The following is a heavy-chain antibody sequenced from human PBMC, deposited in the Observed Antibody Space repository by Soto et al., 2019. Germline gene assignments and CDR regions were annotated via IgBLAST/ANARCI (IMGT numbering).Heavy chain of an antibody. CDR2: ISSGSSYI. J-gene: IGHJ4*02. D-gene: IGHD1-1*01. CDR3: AREFRWNDVDLDY. Sequence: GGSLRLSCAASGFTFNTYSMNWVRQAPGKGLEWVSSISSGSSYIYHADSVRGRFTVSRDNAKNSLWLQMTSLRAEDTAVYYCAREFRWNDVDLDYWGQGTLVTVSS. CDR1: GFTFNTYS. V-gene: IGHV3-21*01.